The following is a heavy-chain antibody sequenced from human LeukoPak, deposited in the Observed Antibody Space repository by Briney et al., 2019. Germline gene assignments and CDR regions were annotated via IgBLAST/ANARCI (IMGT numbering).Heavy chain of an antibody. Sequence: SGGSLRLSCAASGFTFSSYAMSWVRQAPGKGLEWVSAISGSGGSTYYADSVKGRFTISRDNSKNTLYLQMNSLKTEDTAVYYCTTDYYYGSGSYYYMDVWGKGTTVTISS. J-gene: IGHJ6*03. CDR3: TTDYYYGSGSYYYMDV. CDR2: ISGSGGST. CDR1: GFTFSSYA. D-gene: IGHD3-10*01. V-gene: IGHV3-23*01.